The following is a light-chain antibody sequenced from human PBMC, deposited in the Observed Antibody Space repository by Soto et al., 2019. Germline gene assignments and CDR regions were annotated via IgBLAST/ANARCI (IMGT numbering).Light chain of an antibody. V-gene: IGKV4-1*01. CDR1: QSLFYSSNSKDY. Sequence: DIVMTQSPDSLAVSLGERATINCKSSQSLFYSSNSKDYLAWYQQKPGQPPKLLIYWASTRESGVPDRFSGSGSGTDFTLTISSLQAEDVAVYYCQQYYSSPTWTFGQGTKVDI. J-gene: IGKJ1*01. CDR2: WAS. CDR3: QQYYSSPTWT.